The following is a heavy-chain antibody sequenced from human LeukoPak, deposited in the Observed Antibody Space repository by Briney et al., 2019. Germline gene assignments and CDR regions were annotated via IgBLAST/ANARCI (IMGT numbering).Heavy chain of an antibody. Sequence: EASVKVSCKASGGTFSSYAISWVRQAPGQGLEWMGRIIPILGIANYAQKFQGRVTITADKSTSTAYMELSSLRSEDTAVYYCARGPMGKDAFDIWGQGTMVTVSS. CDR1: GGTFSSYA. CDR2: IIPILGIA. CDR3: ARGPMGKDAFDI. D-gene: IGHD5-24*01. V-gene: IGHV1-69*04. J-gene: IGHJ3*02.